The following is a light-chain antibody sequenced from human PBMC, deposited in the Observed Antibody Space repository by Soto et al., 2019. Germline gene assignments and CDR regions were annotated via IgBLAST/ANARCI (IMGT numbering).Light chain of an antibody. Sequence: DVQMTQSPSTLSASVGDRVTITCRASQSISSWLAWYQQKPGKAPKLLIYDASSLESGVPSRFSGSGSGTDFTLTISSLKTEDFATYYCQQLNSYPITFGQGARLEIK. J-gene: IGKJ5*01. CDR2: DAS. V-gene: IGKV1-5*01. CDR1: QSISSW. CDR3: QQLNSYPIT.